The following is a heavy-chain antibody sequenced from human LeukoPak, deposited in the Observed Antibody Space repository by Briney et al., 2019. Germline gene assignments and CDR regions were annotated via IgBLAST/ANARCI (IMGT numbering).Heavy chain of an antibody. V-gene: IGHV3-7*01. CDR2: INEDGSDK. J-gene: IGHJ5*02. CDR3: ARDRISAISRGWFDP. D-gene: IGHD2-21*01. Sequence: PGGSLRLSCAASGFTFSSYWMSWVRQAPGKGLEWVAHINEDGSDKYYVDSVKGRFTISRDNAKNSLYLQMNSLRAEDTAVYYCARDRISAISRGWFDPWGQGTLVTVSS. CDR1: GFTFSSYW.